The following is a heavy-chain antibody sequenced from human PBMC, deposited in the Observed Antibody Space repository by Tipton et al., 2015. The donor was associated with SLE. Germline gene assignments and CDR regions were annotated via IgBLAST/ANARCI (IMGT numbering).Heavy chain of an antibody. CDR1: GGSISSSSYY. V-gene: IGHV4-39*07. D-gene: IGHD5-18*01. CDR3: ARVPSYGSSAFDS. CDR2: IYYSGST. J-gene: IGHJ3*02. Sequence: TLSLTCTVSGGSISSSSYYWGWIRQPPGKGLEWIGSIYYSGSTYYNPSLKSRVTMSVDTSKNQFSLKLSSVTAADTAVYYCARVPSYGSSAFDSWGQGTMVTVSS.